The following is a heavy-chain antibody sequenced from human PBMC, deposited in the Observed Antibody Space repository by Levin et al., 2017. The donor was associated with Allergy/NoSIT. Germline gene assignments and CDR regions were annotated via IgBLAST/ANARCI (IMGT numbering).Heavy chain of an antibody. CDR2: IYYSGST. CDR1: CGSIRSSSYY. J-gene: IGHJ3*02. D-gene: IGHD2-15*01. Sequence: SQTLSLTCTVSCGSIRSSSYYWGWIRQPPGKGLEWIGSIYYSGSTYYNPSLKSRVTISVDTSKNQFSLKLSSVTDAETAVYYCARHNNGFGDIVIFLNAFDIWGQGTMVTVSS. V-gene: IGHV4-39*01. CDR3: ARHNNGFGDIVIFLNAFDI.